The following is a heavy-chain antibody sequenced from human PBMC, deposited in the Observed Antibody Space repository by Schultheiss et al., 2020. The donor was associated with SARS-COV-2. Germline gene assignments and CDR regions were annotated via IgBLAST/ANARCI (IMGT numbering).Heavy chain of an antibody. Sequence: SETLSLTCAVYGGSFSGYYWSWIRQPPGKGLEWIGEINHSGSTNYNPSLKSRVTISVDTSKNQFSLKLSSVTAADTAVYYCAREYSSLDAFDIWGQGTTVTVSS. J-gene: IGHJ3*02. D-gene: IGHD6-19*01. CDR3: AREYSSLDAFDI. V-gene: IGHV4-34*01. CDR2: INHSGST. CDR1: GGSFSGYY.